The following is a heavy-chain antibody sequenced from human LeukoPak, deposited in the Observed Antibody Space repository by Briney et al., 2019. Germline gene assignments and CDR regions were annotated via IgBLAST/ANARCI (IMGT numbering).Heavy chain of an antibody. D-gene: IGHD5-18*01. CDR2: INHSGST. CDR3: ARGSWIQSSPAIYYFDY. CDR1: GGSFSGYY. J-gene: IGHJ4*02. Sequence: SETLSLTCAVYGGSFSGYYWSWIRQPPGKGLEWIGEINHSGSTNYNPSLKSRVTMSVDTSKSQFSLKLSSVTAADTAVYYCARGSWIQSSPAIYYFDYWGQGTLVTVSS. V-gene: IGHV4-34*01.